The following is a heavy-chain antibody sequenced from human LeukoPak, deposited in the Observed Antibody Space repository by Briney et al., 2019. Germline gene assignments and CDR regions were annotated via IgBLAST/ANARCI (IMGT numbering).Heavy chain of an antibody. Sequence: SETLSLTCTVSGGSISSNSYSWGWIRQPPGKGLEWIASMSYSGSTYYNPSLKSRVTISVDTSRNQFSLKLSSVTAADAAVYYCATIWFGEFQGFDPWGQGTLVTVSS. D-gene: IGHD3-10*01. J-gene: IGHJ5*02. CDR3: ATIWFGEFQGFDP. CDR2: MSYSGST. CDR1: GGSISSNSYS. V-gene: IGHV4-39*07.